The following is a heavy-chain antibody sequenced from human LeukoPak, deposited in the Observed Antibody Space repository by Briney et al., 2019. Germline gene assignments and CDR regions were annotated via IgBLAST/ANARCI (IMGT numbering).Heavy chain of an antibody. CDR3: AGDPLRNYYDSSGYHDY. Sequence: GGSLRLSCAASGFTFSSYSMNWVRQAPGKGLEWVSSISSSSYIYYADSVKGRFTISRDNAKNSLYLQMNSLRAEDTAVYYCAGDPLRNYYDSSGYHDYWGQGTLVTVSS. J-gene: IGHJ4*02. CDR2: ISSSSYI. V-gene: IGHV3-21*01. D-gene: IGHD3-22*01. CDR1: GFTFSSYS.